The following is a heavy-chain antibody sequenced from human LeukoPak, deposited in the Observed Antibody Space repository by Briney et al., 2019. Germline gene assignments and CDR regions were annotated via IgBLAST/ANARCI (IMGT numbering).Heavy chain of an antibody. J-gene: IGHJ4*02. Sequence: GESLKISCQGSGYSFTSYWLGRVRQMPGKGLELMGIIYPGDSDTRYSPSFQGQVTISADKSISTAYLQWSSLKASDTAMYYCARRLVATEELDYWGQGTLVTVSS. CDR2: IYPGDSDT. D-gene: IGHD5-12*01. CDR1: GYSFTSYW. V-gene: IGHV5-51*01. CDR3: ARRLVATEELDY.